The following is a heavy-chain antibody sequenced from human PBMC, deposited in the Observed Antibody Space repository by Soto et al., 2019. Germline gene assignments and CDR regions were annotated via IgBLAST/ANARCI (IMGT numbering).Heavy chain of an antibody. J-gene: IGHJ5*02. V-gene: IGHV1-69*13. Sequence: ASVKVSCKASGGTFSSYAISWVRQAPGQGLEWMGGITPIFGTANYAQKFQGRVTITADESTSTAYMELSSLRSEDTAVYYCARVEGRFYDSSGYYENWFDPWGQGTLVTVSS. CDR3: ARVEGRFYDSSGYYENWFDP. CDR2: ITPIFGTA. CDR1: GGTFSSYA. D-gene: IGHD3-22*01.